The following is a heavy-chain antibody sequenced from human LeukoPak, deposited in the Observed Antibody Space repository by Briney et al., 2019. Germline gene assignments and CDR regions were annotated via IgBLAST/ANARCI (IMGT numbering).Heavy chain of an antibody. J-gene: IGHJ6*03. D-gene: IGHD2-2*01. CDR3: AKDAEDIVVVPAAPHYYYYYMDV. V-gene: IGHV3-11*04. CDR2: ISSSGSTI. Sequence: PGGSLRLSCAASGFTFSDYYMSWIRQAPGKGLEWVSYISSSGSTIYYADSVKGRFTISRDNAKNSLYLQMNSLRAEDTAVYYCAKDAEDIVVVPAAPHYYYYYMDVWGKGTTVTISS. CDR1: GFTFSDYY.